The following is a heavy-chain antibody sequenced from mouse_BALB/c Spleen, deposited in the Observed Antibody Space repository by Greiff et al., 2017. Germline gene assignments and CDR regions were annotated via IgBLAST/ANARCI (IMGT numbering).Heavy chain of an antibody. V-gene: IGHV1-14*01. CDR2: INPYNDGT. CDR3: ARYYYYGSRDWYFDV. J-gene: IGHJ1*01. CDR1: GYTFTSYV. Sequence: EVQLQQSGPELVKPGASVKMSCKASGYTFTSYVMHWVKQKPGQGLEWIGYINPYNDGTKYNEKFKGKATLTSDKSSSTAYMELSSLTSEDSAVYYCARYYYYGSRDWYFDVWGAGTTVTVSS. D-gene: IGHD1-1*01.